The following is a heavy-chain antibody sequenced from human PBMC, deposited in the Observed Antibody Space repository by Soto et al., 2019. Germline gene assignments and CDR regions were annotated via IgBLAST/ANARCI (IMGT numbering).Heavy chain of an antibody. D-gene: IGHD2-21*02. Sequence: QITLKESGPTLVKPTQTLTLTCTFSGFSLSTGGVGVGWIRQPPGKALEWLALIYWDDDKRYSPSLKSRLTVTKDTCQTQVVLTMTNMDRVDTATYYCAHSRCGGDCLGSYWSHYYYGMDVWGQGTTVTVSS. CDR2: IYWDDDK. J-gene: IGHJ6*02. CDR3: AHSRCGGDCLGSYWSHYYYGMDV. CDR1: GFSLSTGGVG. V-gene: IGHV2-5*02.